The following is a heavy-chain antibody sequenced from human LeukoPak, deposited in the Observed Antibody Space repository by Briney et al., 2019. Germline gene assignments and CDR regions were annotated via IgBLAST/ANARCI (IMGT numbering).Heavy chain of an antibody. CDR1: EYTFTSYY. CDR3: ARDGSSRIAATS. CDR2: INPSGGSS. D-gene: IGHD6-13*01. J-gene: IGHJ4*02. V-gene: IGHV1-46*01. Sequence: ASVKVSCKASEYTFTSYYIHWVRQAPGQGLEWMGIINPSGGSSSYAQKFQGRVTMTRDTSTNTVYMELSSLRSEDTAVYYCARDGSSRIAATSWGQGTLVTVSS.